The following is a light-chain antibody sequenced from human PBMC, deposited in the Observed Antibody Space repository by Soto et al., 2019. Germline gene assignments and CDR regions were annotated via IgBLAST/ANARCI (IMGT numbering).Light chain of an antibody. CDR3: QQCYSSPLT. CDR1: QTISNY. J-gene: IGKJ4*01. Sequence: DIQMTQSPSSLSASVGDRVTITCRASQTISNYLNWYQQQPGKAPKLLIYAASSLQSGGPSRFSGSGSGTDFTLTIIRRQPEDFATYDCQQCYSSPLTFGGGTNVDIK. V-gene: IGKV1-39*01. CDR2: AAS.